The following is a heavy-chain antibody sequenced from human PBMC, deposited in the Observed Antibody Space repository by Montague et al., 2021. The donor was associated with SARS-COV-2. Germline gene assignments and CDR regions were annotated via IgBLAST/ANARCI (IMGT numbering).Heavy chain of an antibody. Sequence: SLRLSCAASGFTFSDYYVSWIRQAPEKGLEWVSYISSSSSYTNYADSVKGRFTISRDNAKNSLYLQMNSLRAEDTAVYYCVSHIAAAGIDYWGQGTLVTVSS. J-gene: IGHJ4*02. V-gene: IGHV3-11*06. CDR2: ISSSSSYT. D-gene: IGHD6-13*01. CDR3: VSHIAAAGIDY. CDR1: GFTFSDYY.